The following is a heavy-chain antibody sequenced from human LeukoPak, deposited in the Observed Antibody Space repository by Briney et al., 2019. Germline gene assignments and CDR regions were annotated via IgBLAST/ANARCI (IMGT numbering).Heavy chain of an antibody. J-gene: IGHJ4*02. CDR3: ARDQAAAGTGYFDY. Sequence: GRSLRLSCAASGFTFSSYAMHWVRQAPGKGLEWVAVISYDGSNKYYADSAKGRFTISRDNSKNTLYLQMNSLRAEDTAVYYCARDQAAAGTGYFDYWGQGTLVTVSS. CDR2: ISYDGSNK. D-gene: IGHD6-13*01. CDR1: GFTFSSYA. V-gene: IGHV3-30*04.